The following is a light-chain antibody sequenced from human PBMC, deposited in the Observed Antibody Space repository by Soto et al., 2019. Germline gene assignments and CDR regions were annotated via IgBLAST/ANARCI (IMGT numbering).Light chain of an antibody. V-gene: IGKV1-5*03. CDR1: QTISSW. CDR3: QHYNSYLEA. Sequence: DIQMTQSPSTLSGSVGDRVTITSRASQTISSWLAWYQQKPGKAPKLLIYKASTLKSGVPSRFSGSGSGTEFTLTISSLQPDDFATYYCQHYNSYLEAFGQGTKVDIK. J-gene: IGKJ1*01. CDR2: KAS.